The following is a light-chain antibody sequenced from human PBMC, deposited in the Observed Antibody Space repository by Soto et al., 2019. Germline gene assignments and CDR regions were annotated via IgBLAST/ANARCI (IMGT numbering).Light chain of an antibody. CDR1: QGISSY. Sequence: DIQLTQSPSFLSASVGDRVTITCRASQGISSYLAWYQQKPGKAPKLLIYAASTLQSGVPSRFSGSGSGTVFTLTISSLQPEDFATYFCQHLDSYSTFGQGTRLEIK. V-gene: IGKV1-9*01. CDR2: AAS. J-gene: IGKJ5*01. CDR3: QHLDSYST.